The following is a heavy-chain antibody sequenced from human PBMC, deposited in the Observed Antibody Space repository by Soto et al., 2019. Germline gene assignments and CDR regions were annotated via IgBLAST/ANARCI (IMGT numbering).Heavy chain of an antibody. D-gene: IGHD3-10*01. CDR3: ARRHTDYYGSGRDAFDI. J-gene: IGHJ3*02. CDR2: IYYSGST. V-gene: IGHV4-61*01. CDR1: GSSVYRGSCW. Sequence: SVTLSRTCTLSGSSVYRGSCWWRWIRQPPGKGLEWIGYIYYSGSTNYNPSLKSRVTISVDTSKNQFSLKLSSVTAADTAVYYCARRHTDYYGSGRDAFDIWGQGTMVT.